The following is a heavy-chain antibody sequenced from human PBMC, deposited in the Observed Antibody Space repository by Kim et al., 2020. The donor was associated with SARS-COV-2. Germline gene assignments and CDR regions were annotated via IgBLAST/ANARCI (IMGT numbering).Heavy chain of an antibody. J-gene: IGHJ4*02. Sequence: SETLSLTCTVSGGSISSYYWSWIRQPPGKGLEWIGYIYYSGSTNYNPSLKSRVTISVDTSKNQFSLKLSSVTAADTAVYYCARDHGTTGTTGDWGQGTLVTVSS. D-gene: IGHD1-1*01. CDR1: GGSISSYY. CDR3: ARDHGTTGTTGD. V-gene: IGHV4-59*01. CDR2: IYYSGST.